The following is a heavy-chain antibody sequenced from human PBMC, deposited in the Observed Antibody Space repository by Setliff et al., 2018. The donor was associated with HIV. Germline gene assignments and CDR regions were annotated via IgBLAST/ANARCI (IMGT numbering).Heavy chain of an antibody. D-gene: IGHD3-10*01. CDR3: AGPRGDEAFDI. V-gene: IGHV1-69*04. Sequence: SVKVSCKAYGDTSSTYAINWVRQAPGQGLEWMGQFIPILDITNYAQKFQGRVTITADKSTNTMYMEMTSLKSEDTAVYYCAGPRGDEAFDIWGQGTMVTVSS. J-gene: IGHJ3*02. CDR1: GDTSSTYA. CDR2: FIPILDIT.